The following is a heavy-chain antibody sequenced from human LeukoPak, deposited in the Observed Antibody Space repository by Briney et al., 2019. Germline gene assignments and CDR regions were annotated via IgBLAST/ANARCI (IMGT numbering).Heavy chain of an antibody. D-gene: IGHD6-19*01. J-gene: IGHJ4*02. CDR2: IYYSGST. V-gene: IGHV4-59*08. Sequence: SETLSLTCTVSGGSISSYYWSWIRQPPGKGLEWIGYIYYSGSTNYNPSLKSRVTISVDTSKNQFSLKLSSVTAADTAVYYCARHLSAVAALFDYWGQGTLVTIPS. CDR3: ARHLSAVAALFDY. CDR1: GGSISSYY.